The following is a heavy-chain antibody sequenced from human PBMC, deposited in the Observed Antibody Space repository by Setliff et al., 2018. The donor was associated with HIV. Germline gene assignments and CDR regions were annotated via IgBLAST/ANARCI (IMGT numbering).Heavy chain of an antibody. D-gene: IGHD2-8*02. J-gene: IGHJ1*01. V-gene: IGHV4-39*07. Sequence: SETLSLTCTVSGGSISSSSYYWGWIRQPPGKGLEWIGSIYYSGSTYYNPSLKSRVTISVDTSKNHFSLKLSSVTAADTAVYYCARAGPGAEYFQHWGQGALVTVSS. CDR2: IYYSGST. CDR3: ARAGPGAEYFQH. CDR1: GGSISSSSYY.